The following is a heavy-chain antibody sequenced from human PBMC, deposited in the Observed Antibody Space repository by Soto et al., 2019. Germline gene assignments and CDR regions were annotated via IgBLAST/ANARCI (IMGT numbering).Heavy chain of an antibody. CDR1: GFTFSSYS. D-gene: IGHD3-3*01. CDR3: ARAAIFGVVIVHFDY. V-gene: IGHV3-21*01. Sequence: EVQLVESGGGLVKPGGSLRLSCAASGFTFSSYSMNWVRQAPGKGLEWVSSISSSSSYIYYADSVTGRFTISRDNAKNSLYLQMNSLRAEDTAVYYCARAAIFGVVIVHFDYWGQGTLVTVSS. CDR2: ISSSSSYI. J-gene: IGHJ4*02.